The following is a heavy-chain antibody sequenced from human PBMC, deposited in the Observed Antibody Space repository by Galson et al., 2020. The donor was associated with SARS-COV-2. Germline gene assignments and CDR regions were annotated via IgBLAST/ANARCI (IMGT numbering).Heavy chain of an antibody. D-gene: IGHD1-1*01. J-gene: IGHJ6*02. CDR1: GGTFSSYA. CDR2: IIPIFGTA. Sequence: SVKVSCKASGGTFSSYAISWVRQAPGQGLEWMGGIIPIFGTANYAQKFQGRVTITADESTSTAYMELSSLRSEDTAVYYCARDLRRLERRRGMDVWGQGTTVTVSS. V-gene: IGHV1-69*13. CDR3: ARDLRRLERRRGMDV.